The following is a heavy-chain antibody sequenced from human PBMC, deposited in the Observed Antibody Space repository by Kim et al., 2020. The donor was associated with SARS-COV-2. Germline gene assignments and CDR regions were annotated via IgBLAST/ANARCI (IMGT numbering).Heavy chain of an antibody. Sequence: SVKVSCKASGDTFSSYAISWVRQAPGQGLEWMGWIIPILGIANYAQKFQGRVTITADKSTSTAYMELSSLRSEDTAVYYCARDLGSIAVALFYYYEGMGVWGQRTTVTVSS. J-gene: IGHJ6*02. D-gene: IGHD6-19*01. CDR1: GDTFSSYA. CDR2: IIPILGIA. V-gene: IGHV1-69*10. CDR3: ARDLGSIAVALFYYYEGMGV.